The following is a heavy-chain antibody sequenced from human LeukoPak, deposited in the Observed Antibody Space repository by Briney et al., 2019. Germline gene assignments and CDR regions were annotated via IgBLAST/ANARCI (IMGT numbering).Heavy chain of an antibody. Sequence: GASVKVSCKASGYTFTSYYMHWVRQAPGQGLEWMGIINPSGGSTSYAQKLQGRVTMTTDTSTSTAYMELRSLISDDTAVYYCARGGATIDYWGQGTLVTVSS. CDR2: INPSGGST. V-gene: IGHV1-46*01. J-gene: IGHJ4*02. CDR1: GYTFTSYY. CDR3: ARGGATIDY. D-gene: IGHD1-26*01.